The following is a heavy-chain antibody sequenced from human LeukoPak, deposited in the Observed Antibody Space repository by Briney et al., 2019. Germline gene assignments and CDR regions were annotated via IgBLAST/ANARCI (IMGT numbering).Heavy chain of an antibody. D-gene: IGHD1-1*01. CDR1: GFTFSSYG. CDR3: AKDPDLVVKNWNELGEPDY. J-gene: IGHJ4*02. V-gene: IGHV3-23*01. Sequence: PGGSLRLSCAASGFTFSSYGMSWVRQAPGKGLEWVSAISGSGGSTYYADSVKGRFTISRDNSKNTLYLQMNSLRAEDTAVYYCAKDPDLVVKNWNELGEPDYWGQGTLVTVSS. CDR2: ISGSGGST.